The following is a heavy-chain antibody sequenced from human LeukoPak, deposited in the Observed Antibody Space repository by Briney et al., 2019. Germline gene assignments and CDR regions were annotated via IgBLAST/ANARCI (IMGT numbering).Heavy chain of an antibody. CDR1: GFTFSSYA. D-gene: IGHD5-18*01. Sequence: GGSLRLSCAASGFTFSSYAMSWVRQAPGKGLEWVSAISGSGGSTYYADSVKGWFTISRDNSKNTLYLQMNSLRAEDTAVYYCAKEHDWFTDTAMVTPLGYWGQGTLVTVSS. CDR3: AKEHDWFTDTAMVTPLGY. CDR2: ISGSGGST. V-gene: IGHV3-23*01. J-gene: IGHJ4*02.